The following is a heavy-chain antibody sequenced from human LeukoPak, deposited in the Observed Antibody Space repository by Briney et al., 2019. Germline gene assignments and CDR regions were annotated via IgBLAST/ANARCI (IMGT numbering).Heavy chain of an antibody. J-gene: IGHJ4*02. D-gene: IGHD6-13*01. CDR3: AKMGIAAAGTADY. Sequence: VSVIYSCGSTYSAVSVKGRFTIYRDNSKNTQYLQMNSLRAEDTAVYYCAKMGIAAAGTADYWGQGTLVTVSS. V-gene: IGHV3-53*01. CDR2: IYSCGST.